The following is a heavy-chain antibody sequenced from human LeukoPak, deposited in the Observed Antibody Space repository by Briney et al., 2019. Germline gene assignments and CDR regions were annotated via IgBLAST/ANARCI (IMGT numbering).Heavy chain of an antibody. CDR1: GHRFNAYW. Sequence: GESLQISCPVPGHRFNAYWIAWVRQMPGKGLEWMGIIYPDDSDTRYSPSFQGQVTISADKSVRTAYLQWSSLNASDTAMYYCARPNITSYYDSRGYDAFDVWGQGTMVTVSS. J-gene: IGHJ3*01. CDR2: IYPDDSDT. D-gene: IGHD3-22*01. V-gene: IGHV5-51*01. CDR3: ARPNITSYYDSRGYDAFDV.